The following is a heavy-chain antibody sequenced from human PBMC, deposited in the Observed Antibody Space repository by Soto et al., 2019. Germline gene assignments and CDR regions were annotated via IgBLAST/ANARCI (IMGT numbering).Heavy chain of an antibody. Sequence: QVPLVQSGAEVKKPGSSVKVSCKASGGTFSSYAISWVRQAPGQGLEWMGGIIPIFGTANYAQKFQGRVTITADESTSTAYMELSSLRSEDTAVYYCARAYCTNGVCYYYGMDVWGQGTTVTVSS. CDR1: GGTFSSYA. J-gene: IGHJ6*02. D-gene: IGHD2-8*01. V-gene: IGHV1-69*12. CDR2: IIPIFGTA. CDR3: ARAYCTNGVCYYYGMDV.